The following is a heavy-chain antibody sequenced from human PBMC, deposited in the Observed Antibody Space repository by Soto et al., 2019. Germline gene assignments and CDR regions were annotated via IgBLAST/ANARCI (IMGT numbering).Heavy chain of an antibody. D-gene: IGHD3-22*01. CDR2: INPSGGST. CDR3: ARVGPYYDSSEGI. CDR1: GYTFTSYG. Sequence: ASVKVSCKASGYTFTSYGISWVLQAPGQGLEWMGIINPSGGSTSYAQKFQGRVTMTRDTSTSTVYMELSSLRSEDTAVYYCARVGPYYDSSEGIWGQGTMVTVSS. J-gene: IGHJ3*02. V-gene: IGHV1-46*01.